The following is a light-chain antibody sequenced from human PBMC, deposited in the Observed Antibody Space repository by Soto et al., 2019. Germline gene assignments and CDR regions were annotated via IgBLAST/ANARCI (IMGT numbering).Light chain of an antibody. J-gene: IGLJ2*01. Sequence: QSVLTQPPSASGTPGQRVTISCSGSSSNIGSNTVNWYQQLPGTAPKLLIYSNNQRPSGGADRFAGSKSGTTASLPISGLQADDEEDYYCAAWDDSLSAVVFGGGTKLTVL. V-gene: IGLV1-44*01. CDR1: SSNIGSNT. CDR3: AAWDDSLSAVV. CDR2: SNN.